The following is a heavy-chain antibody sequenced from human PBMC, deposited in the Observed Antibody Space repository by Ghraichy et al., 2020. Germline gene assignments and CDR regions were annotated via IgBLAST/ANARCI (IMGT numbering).Heavy chain of an antibody. CDR3: ARRPQWELLGAFDY. CDR2: IYYSGST. Sequence: SETLYLTCTVSGGSISSSGFYWGWIRQPPGKGLEWIGNIYYSGSTYYNPSLKSRVTISVDTSKNQFSLKLSSVTAADTAVYYCARRPQWELLGAFDYWGQGTLVTVSS. J-gene: IGHJ4*02. CDR1: GGSISSSGFY. D-gene: IGHD1-26*01. V-gene: IGHV4-39*01.